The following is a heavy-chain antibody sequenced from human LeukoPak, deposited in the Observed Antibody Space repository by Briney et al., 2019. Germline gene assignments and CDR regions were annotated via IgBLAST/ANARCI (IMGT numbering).Heavy chain of an antibody. CDR2: ISYDGGNK. V-gene: IGHV3-30-3*01. CDR1: GFTFSSYA. Sequence: QPGGSLRLSCAASGFTFSSYAMHWVRQAPGKGLEWVAVISYDGGNKYYTDSVKGRFTISRDNSKNTLYLQMNSLRAEDTAVYYCAPGESLGSYYPHFFDYWGQGTLVTVSS. J-gene: IGHJ4*02. CDR3: APGESLGSYYPHFFDY. D-gene: IGHD1-26*01.